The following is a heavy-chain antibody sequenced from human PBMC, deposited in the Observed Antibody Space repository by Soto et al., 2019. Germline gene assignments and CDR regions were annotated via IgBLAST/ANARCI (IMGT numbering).Heavy chain of an antibody. CDR3: ARLDKFNGGWS. J-gene: IGHJ4*02. CDR2: VSHDGKSG. Sequence: QVQLVESGGGVVQPGRSLRLSCAASGFTFSSYAMHWVRRAPGKGLEWVAAVSHDGKSGFYADSVSGRFTVSRDNSNNLVYLQMDRLRPEDTALFFCARLDKFNGGWSWGQGTAVTVSS. D-gene: IGHD6-19*01. CDR1: GFTFSSYA. V-gene: IGHV3-30*14.